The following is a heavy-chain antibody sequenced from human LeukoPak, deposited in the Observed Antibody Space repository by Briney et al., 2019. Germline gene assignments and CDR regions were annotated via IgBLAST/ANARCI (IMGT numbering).Heavy chain of an antibody. D-gene: IGHD6-19*01. J-gene: IGHJ3*02. CDR1: GYSISSGYY. CDR2: IFHSGGT. Sequence: SETLSLTCSVSGYSISSGYYWGWTRQPPGKGLEWIGSIFHSGGTYYNPSLKSRVTISVDTSKNQFSLKLASVTAADKAVYYCARDPRQWLVVSGDAFDIWGQGTMVTVSS. CDR3: ARDPRQWLVVSGDAFDI. V-gene: IGHV4-38-2*02.